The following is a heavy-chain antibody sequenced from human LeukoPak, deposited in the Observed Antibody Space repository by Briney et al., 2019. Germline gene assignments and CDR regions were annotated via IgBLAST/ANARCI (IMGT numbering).Heavy chain of an antibody. CDR3: ATGYCSGGSRYWFDP. V-gene: IGHV1-24*01. J-gene: IGHJ5*02. CDR1: GYTLTELS. CDR2: FDPEDGET. D-gene: IGHD2-15*01. Sequence: ASVKVSCKVSGYTLTELSMHWVRQAPGKGLEWMGGFDPEDGETIYAQKFQGRVTMTEDTSTDTAYMELSSLRSEDTAVYYCATGYCSGGSRYWFDPWGQGTLVTVSS.